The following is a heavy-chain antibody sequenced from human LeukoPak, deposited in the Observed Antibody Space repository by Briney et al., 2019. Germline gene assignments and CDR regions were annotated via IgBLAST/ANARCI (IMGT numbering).Heavy chain of an antibody. J-gene: IGHJ3*02. Sequence: ASVKVSCKASGYTFTSYAMHWVRQAPGQRLEWMGWISADNGNTKYSQKFQGRVTITRDTSASTAYMELSSLRSEDTAVYYCASVTHFSSGWSDVFDIWGQERMVTVYS. CDR1: GYTFTSYA. CDR2: ISADNGNT. D-gene: IGHD6-19*01. CDR3: ASVTHFSSGWSDVFDI. V-gene: IGHV1-3*01.